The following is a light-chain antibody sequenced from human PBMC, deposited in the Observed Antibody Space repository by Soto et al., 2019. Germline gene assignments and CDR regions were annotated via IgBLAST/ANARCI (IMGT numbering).Light chain of an antibody. CDR3: QQRKYWPPLT. CDR1: QSISSW. V-gene: IGKV1-5*03. CDR2: KAS. Sequence: DIQMTQSPSTLSASVGDRVTITCRASQSISSWLAWYQQKPGKAPKLLIYKASSLESGVPTRFSGSGSGTDFTLTISSLEPEDSAVYYCQQRKYWPPLTFGGGTKVEIK. J-gene: IGKJ4*01.